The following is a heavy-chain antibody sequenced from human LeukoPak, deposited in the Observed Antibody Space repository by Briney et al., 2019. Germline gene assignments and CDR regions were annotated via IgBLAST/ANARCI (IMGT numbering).Heavy chain of an antibody. D-gene: IGHD6-19*01. CDR1: GYTFTNYY. CDR2: ISAYNGNT. J-gene: IGHJ4*02. Sequence: GASVKVSCKASGYTFTNYYMHWVRQAPGQGLEWMGWISAYNGNTNYAQKLQGRVTMTTDTSTSTAYMELRSLRSDDTAVYYCARIADPSIAVAGKEDYWGQGTLVTVSS. CDR3: ARIADPSIAVAGKEDY. V-gene: IGHV1-18*04.